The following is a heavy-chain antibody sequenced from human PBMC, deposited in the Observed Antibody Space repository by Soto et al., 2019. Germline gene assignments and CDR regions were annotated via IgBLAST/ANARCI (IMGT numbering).Heavy chain of an antibody. CDR2: IYYSGST. Sequence: SETLSLTCTVSGGSISSYYWSWIRQPPGKGLEWIGYIYYSGSTNYNPSLKSRVTISVDTSKNQFFLKLSSVTAADTAVYYCARNSGYDFFFSRNWFDPWGQGTLVTVSS. CDR3: ARNSGYDFFFSRNWFDP. V-gene: IGHV4-59*08. CDR1: GGSISSYY. J-gene: IGHJ5*02. D-gene: IGHD5-12*01.